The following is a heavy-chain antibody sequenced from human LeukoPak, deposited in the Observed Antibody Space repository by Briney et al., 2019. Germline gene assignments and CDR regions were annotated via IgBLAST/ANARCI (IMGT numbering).Heavy chain of an antibody. CDR2: IYSGGGT. CDR1: GFTVRNNY. Sequence: GGSLRLSCAASGFTVRNNYMSWVRQAPGKRLEWISVIYSGGGTSYADSVKGRFTISRDNPKNTLYLQMNSLSAEDTAVYYCARDVVWGQGALVTVSS. V-gene: IGHV3-53*05. CDR3: ARDVV. J-gene: IGHJ4*02. D-gene: IGHD2-15*01.